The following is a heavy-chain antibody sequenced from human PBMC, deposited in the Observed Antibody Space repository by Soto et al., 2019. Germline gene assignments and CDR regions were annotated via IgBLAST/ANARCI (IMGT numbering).Heavy chain of an antibody. CDR2: IYHSGTI. CDR1: GDSINSSNW. CDR3: ASSKRPTVLVDY. V-gene: IGHV4-4*02. D-gene: IGHD2-8*02. J-gene: IGHJ4*02. Sequence: QVQLQESGPGLVKPSGTLSLTCAVSGDSINSSNWWSWVRQPPGKGLEWIGEIYHSGTINYNPSLKSLISISLDKSKNQFSLKLNSVTAADTAVYFCASSKRPTVLVDYWGQGALVTVSS.